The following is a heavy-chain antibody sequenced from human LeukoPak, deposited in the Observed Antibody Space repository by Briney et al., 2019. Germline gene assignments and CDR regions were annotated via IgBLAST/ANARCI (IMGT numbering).Heavy chain of an antibody. CDR1: GFTSSNHN. J-gene: IGHJ3*02. V-gene: IGHV3-7*01. Sequence: GGSLRLSCSASGFTSSNHNISWVRQAPGEGLELVANIKKERSEKYYVDAVKGRFTISKDNPKNSLYLQMNSLRADDTAVYYCAKDFSRGVVSNDAFDIWGQGTMLTVSS. D-gene: IGHD3-3*01. CDR3: AKDFSRGVVSNDAFDI. CDR2: IKKERSEK.